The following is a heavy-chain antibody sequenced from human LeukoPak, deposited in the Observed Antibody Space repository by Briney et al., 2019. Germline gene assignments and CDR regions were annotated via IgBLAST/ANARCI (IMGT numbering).Heavy chain of an antibody. CDR1: GYSISSGYY. CDR2: IYHSGST. CDR3: ARAQYYYDSSGYYSPYYFDY. V-gene: IGHV4-38-2*02. J-gene: IGHJ4*02. Sequence: TSETLSLTCTVSGYSISSGYYWGWIRQPPGKGLEWIGSIYHSGSTYYNPSLKSRVTISVDTSKNQFSLKLSSVTAADTAVYYCARAQYYYDSSGYYSPYYFDYWGQGTLVTVSS. D-gene: IGHD3-22*01.